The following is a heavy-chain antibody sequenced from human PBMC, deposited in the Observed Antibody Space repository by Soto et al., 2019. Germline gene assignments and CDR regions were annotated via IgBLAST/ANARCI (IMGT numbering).Heavy chain of an antibody. V-gene: IGHV3-30-3*01. CDR2: ISYDGSNK. CDR1: GFTFSSYA. Sequence: GGSLRLSCAASGFTFSSYAMHWVRQAPGKGLEWVAVISYDGSNKYYADSVKGRFTISRDNSKNTLYLQMNSLRAEDTAVYYCARDGERTCWELLCYYYGMDVWGQGTTVTVSS. CDR3: ARDGERTCWELLCYYYGMDV. D-gene: IGHD1-26*01. J-gene: IGHJ6*02.